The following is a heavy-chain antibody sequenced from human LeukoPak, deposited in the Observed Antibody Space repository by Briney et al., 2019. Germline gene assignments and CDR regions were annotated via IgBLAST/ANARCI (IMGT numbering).Heavy chain of an antibody. V-gene: IGHV4-34*01. J-gene: IGHJ4*02. D-gene: IGHD4-23*01. CDR3: ARVSRGNSVGGDY. CDR1: GGSFSGYY. Sequence: PSETLSLTCAVYGGSFSGYYWSWIRQPPGTGLEWIGEINHSGSTNYNPSLKSRVTISLDTSKNQFSLKLSSVTAADTAMYYCARVSRGNSVGGDYWGQGTLVTVSS. CDR2: INHSGST.